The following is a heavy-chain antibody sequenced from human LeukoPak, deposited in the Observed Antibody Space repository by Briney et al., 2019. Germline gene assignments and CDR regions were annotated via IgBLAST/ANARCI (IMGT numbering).Heavy chain of an antibody. CDR1: GGSISSSSYY. V-gene: IGHV4-39*01. CDR3: ASSLRDGYNIADY. Sequence: PSETLSLTCTVSGGSISSSSYYWGWIRQPPGKGLEWIGSIYYSGSTYYNPSLKSRVTISVDTSKNQFSLKLSSMTAADTAVYYCASSLRDGYNIADYWGQGTLVTVSS. D-gene: IGHD5-24*01. J-gene: IGHJ4*02. CDR2: IYYSGST.